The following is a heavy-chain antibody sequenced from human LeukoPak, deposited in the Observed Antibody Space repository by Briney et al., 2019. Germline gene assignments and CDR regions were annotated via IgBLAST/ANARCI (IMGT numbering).Heavy chain of an antibody. CDR3: ARDSPPYCSGGSCYSDY. D-gene: IGHD2-15*01. Sequence: GASVKVSCKASGYTFTSYDINWVRQAPGQGLEWMGRIIPILGIANYAQKFQGRVTITADKSTSTAYMELSSLRSEDTAVYYCARDSPPYCSGGSCYSDYWGQGTLVTVSS. CDR1: GYTFTSYD. CDR2: IIPILGIA. J-gene: IGHJ4*02. V-gene: IGHV1-69*04.